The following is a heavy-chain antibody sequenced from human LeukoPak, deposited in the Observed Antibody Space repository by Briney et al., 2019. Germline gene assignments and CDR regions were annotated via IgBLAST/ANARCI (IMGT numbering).Heavy chain of an antibody. V-gene: IGHV3-30*18. J-gene: IGHJ3*02. CDR3: AKVGGCSSTSCYHDAFDI. Sequence: GGSLRLSCAASGFTFSSYGMHWVRQAPGKGLEWVAAISYDGSNKYYADSVKGRFTISRDNSKNTLYLQMNSLRAEDTAVYYCAKVGGCSSTSCYHDAFDIRGQGTMVTVSS. CDR2: ISYDGSNK. D-gene: IGHD2-2*01. CDR1: GFTFSSYG.